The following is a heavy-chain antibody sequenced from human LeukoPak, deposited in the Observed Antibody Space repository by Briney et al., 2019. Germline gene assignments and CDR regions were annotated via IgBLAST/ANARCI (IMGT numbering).Heavy chain of an antibody. CDR3: ARRRYSYGPGRYYFDY. CDR1: GGSISSSSYY. Sequence: SETLSLTCTVSGGSISSSSYYWGWIRQPPGKGLEWIGSIYYSGSTYYNPSHKSRVTISVDTSENQFSLKLSSVTAADTAVYYCARRRYSYGPGRYYFDYWGQGTLVTVSS. V-gene: IGHV4-39*01. D-gene: IGHD5-18*01. J-gene: IGHJ4*02. CDR2: IYYSGST.